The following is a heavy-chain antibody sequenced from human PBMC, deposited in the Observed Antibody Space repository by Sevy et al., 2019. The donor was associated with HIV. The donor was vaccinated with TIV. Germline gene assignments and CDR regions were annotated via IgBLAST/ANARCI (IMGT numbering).Heavy chain of an antibody. V-gene: IGHV3-30-3*01. D-gene: IGHD3-22*01. J-gene: IGHJ4*02. CDR3: ARDLGYESTGYLPLFDN. CDR1: GFTFSTHA. CDR2: ISYVGNIE. Sequence: GGSLRLSCAASGFTFSTHAMHWVRQAPGKGLEWVAIISYVGNIEYYPDSVKGRFTISRDDSKNTLYLQMNSLRSEDTALYFCARDLGYESTGYLPLFDNWGQGTLVTVSS.